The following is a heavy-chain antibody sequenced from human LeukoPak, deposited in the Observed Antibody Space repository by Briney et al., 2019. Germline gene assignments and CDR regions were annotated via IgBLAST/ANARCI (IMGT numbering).Heavy chain of an antibody. D-gene: IGHD2-8*01. J-gene: IGHJ3*02. CDR3: ARALMVYASYLDAFDI. V-gene: IGHV1-69*05. CDR1: GGTFSSHA. CDR2: IIPIFGTA. Sequence: GASVKDSCKASGGTFSSHAISWVQQAPGQGLEWMGRIIPIFGTANYAQKFQGRVTITTDESTSTAYMELSSLRSEDSAVYYCARALMVYASYLDAFDIWGQGTMVTVSS.